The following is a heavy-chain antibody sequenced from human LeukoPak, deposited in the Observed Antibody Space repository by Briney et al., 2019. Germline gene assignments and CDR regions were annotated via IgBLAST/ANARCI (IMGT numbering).Heavy chain of an antibody. V-gene: IGHV4-34*01. Sequence: SETLSITCAVYGGSFSGYYCCWIRQPPRKGLEWTGEINHCGSTNYYHSLHRRVTISVSTSKNQFSLMLSSVTAADTAVYYCARHRPPGHNWFDPWGQGTLVTVSS. J-gene: IGHJ5*02. CDR3: ARHRPPGHNWFDP. CDR1: GGSFSGYY. CDR2: INHCGST.